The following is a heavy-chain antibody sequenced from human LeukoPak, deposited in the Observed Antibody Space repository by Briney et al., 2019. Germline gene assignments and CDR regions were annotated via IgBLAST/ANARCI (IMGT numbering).Heavy chain of an antibody. CDR2: IYYSGST. V-gene: IGHV4-59*01. CDR3: ARDRRVGYGSGSYQPFDI. J-gene: IGHJ3*02. D-gene: IGHD3-10*01. Sequence: PSETLSLTCIDSRGSISSYYWSWIRQPPGKGLEWIGYIYYSGSTNYNPSLKSRVTISVDTSKNQFSLKLSSVTAADTAVYYCARDRRVGYGSGSYQPFDIWGQGTMVTVSS. CDR1: RGSISSYY.